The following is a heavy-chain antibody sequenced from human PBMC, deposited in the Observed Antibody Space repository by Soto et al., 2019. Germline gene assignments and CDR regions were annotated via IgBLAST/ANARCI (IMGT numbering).Heavy chain of an antibody. J-gene: IGHJ4*02. V-gene: IGHV3-30-3*01. CDR3: ARDKSPYSSGWHNRHFDY. CDR2: MSYDGSNK. CDR1: GFTISSYA. Sequence: QVQLVESGGGVVQPGRSLRLSCAASGFTISSYAMHWVRQAPGKGLEWVAVMSYDGSNKYYADSVNGRFTISRDNSKNTLYLQMNSLRAEDTAVYYCARDKSPYSSGWHNRHFDYWGQGTLVTVSS. D-gene: IGHD6-19*01.